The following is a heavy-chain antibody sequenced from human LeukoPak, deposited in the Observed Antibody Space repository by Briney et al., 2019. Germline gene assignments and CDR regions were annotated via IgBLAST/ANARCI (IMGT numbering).Heavy chain of an antibody. D-gene: IGHD2-2*01. CDR1: GFNFSSYW. J-gene: IGHJ5*02. Sequence: PGGSLRLSCAASGFNFSSYWMHWVRQAPGKGLVWISRINYDGTTTSYADSVKGRFTISRDNSKNTLYLQMNSLRAEDTAVYYCAKGGLLVVPAAMFTWGQGTLVTVSS. CDR3: AKGGLLVVPAAMFT. CDR2: INYDGTTT. V-gene: IGHV3-74*01.